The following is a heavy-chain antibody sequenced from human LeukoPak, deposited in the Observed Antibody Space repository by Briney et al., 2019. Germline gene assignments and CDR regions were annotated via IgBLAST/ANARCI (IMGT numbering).Heavy chain of an antibody. D-gene: IGHD2-15*01. CDR3: ARGVKEVVAATYNWFDP. Sequence: PSETLSLTCAVYGGSFSGYYWSWIRQPPGKGLEWIGEINHSGSTNYNPSLKSRVTISVDTSKNQFSLKLSSVTAADTAVYYCARGVKEVVAATYNWFDPWGQGTLVTVSS. CDR1: GGSFSGYY. CDR2: INHSGST. V-gene: IGHV4-34*01. J-gene: IGHJ5*02.